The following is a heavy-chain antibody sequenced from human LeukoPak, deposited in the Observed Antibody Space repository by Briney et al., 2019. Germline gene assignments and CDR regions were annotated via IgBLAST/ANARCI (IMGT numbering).Heavy chain of an antibody. CDR1: GGSITSNY. V-gene: IGHV4-4*07. J-gene: IGHJ4*02. CDR2: IYTSENT. D-gene: IGHD1-1*01. Sequence: PSETLSLTCTVSGGSITSNYWNWIRQPAGKGLEWIGHIYTSENTNYNPSLKSRVTMSADTSKNHFSLGLSSVTAADTAVYYCARTKSPTGTPFDYWGQGTLVTVSS. CDR3: ARTKSPTGTPFDY.